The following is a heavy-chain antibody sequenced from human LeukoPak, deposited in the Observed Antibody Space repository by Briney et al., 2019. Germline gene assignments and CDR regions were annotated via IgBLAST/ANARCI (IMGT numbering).Heavy chain of an antibody. CDR1: GFTFSSYE. D-gene: IGHD1-20*01. CDR3: ARDGRYNWNRNWFDP. J-gene: IGHJ5*02. V-gene: IGHV3-48*03. CDR2: ITGSGDTI. Sequence: GGSLRLSCSASGFTFSSYEMNWVRQAPGKGLEWISYITGSGDTIYYADSVKGRFTISRDNAKNSLYLQMNSLRAEDTAVYYCARDGRYNWNRNWFDPWGQGTLVTVSS.